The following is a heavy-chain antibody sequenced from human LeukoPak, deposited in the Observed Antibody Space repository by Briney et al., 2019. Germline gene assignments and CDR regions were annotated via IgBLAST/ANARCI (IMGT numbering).Heavy chain of an antibody. Sequence: GASLKIPCKGSGYSFTSYWIGWVRPMPGKGLEWMGIIYPGDSDTRYSPSFQGQVTISADKSISTAYLQWSSLKASDTAMYYCARQVAYCGGDCYSYPDYWGQGTLVTVSS. CDR3: ARQVAYCGGDCYSYPDY. D-gene: IGHD2-21*02. CDR1: GYSFTSYW. CDR2: IYPGDSDT. V-gene: IGHV5-51*01. J-gene: IGHJ4*02.